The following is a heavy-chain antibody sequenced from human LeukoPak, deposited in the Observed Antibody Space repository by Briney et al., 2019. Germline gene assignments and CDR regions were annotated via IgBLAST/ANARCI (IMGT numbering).Heavy chain of an antibody. J-gene: IGHJ6*03. CDR1: GASISGSGYY. CDR2: IYYPGST. CDR3: ARRDITMVRGVVRRSYYYYMDV. V-gene: IGHV4-39*01. D-gene: IGHD3-10*01. Sequence: SETLSLTCAVSGASISGSGYYLGWIRQPPGKGLQWIGNIYYPGSTYYNASLQSRVTISIDMSKNQFSLRLSSVTAADTAVYYCARRDITMVRGVVRRSYYYYMDVWGKGTTVTISS.